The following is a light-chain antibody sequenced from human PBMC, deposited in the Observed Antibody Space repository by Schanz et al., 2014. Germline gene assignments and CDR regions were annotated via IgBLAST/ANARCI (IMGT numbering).Light chain of an antibody. CDR3: QHYGNWPLT. Sequence: EIVMTQSPATLSVSPGERATLSCRASQSVSSNLAWYQQKPGQAPRLLIYGASSRATGIPDRFSGSGSGTEFSLTISSLQSEDFAVYYCQHYGNWPLTFGGGTKVEIK. V-gene: IGKV3D-15*01. CDR2: GAS. J-gene: IGKJ4*01. CDR1: QSVSSN.